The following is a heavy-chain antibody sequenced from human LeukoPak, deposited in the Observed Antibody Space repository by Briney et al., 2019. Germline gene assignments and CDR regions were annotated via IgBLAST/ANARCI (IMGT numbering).Heavy chain of an antibody. J-gene: IGHJ6*03. Sequence: ASVKVSCKASGGTFSSYAISWVRQAPGQGLEWMGGIIPIFGTANYAQKFQGRDTITTDESTSTAYMELSSLRSEDTAVYYCASTSRELRGPHYYYYYMDVWGKGTTVTVSS. CDR3: ASTSRELRGPHYYYYYMDV. V-gene: IGHV1-69*05. CDR2: IIPIFGTA. CDR1: GGTFSSYA. D-gene: IGHD1-7*01.